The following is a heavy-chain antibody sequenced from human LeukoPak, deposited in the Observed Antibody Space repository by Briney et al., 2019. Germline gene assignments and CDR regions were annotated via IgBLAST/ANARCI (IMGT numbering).Heavy chain of an antibody. CDR2: IYYSGST. D-gene: IGHD5-12*01. V-gene: IGHV4-39*07. CDR3: ARREIVTTIDY. Sequence: SETLSLTCTVSGGSISSSSYSWAWIRQPPGKGLGWVGSIYYSGSTYYNPSLKSRVTISVDTSKNQFSLKLSSVTAADTAVYYCARREIVTTIDYWGPGTLVTVSS. CDR1: GGSISSSSYS. J-gene: IGHJ4*02.